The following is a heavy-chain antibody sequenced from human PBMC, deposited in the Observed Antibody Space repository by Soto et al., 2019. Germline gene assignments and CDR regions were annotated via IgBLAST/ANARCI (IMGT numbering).Heavy chain of an antibody. D-gene: IGHD2-15*01. V-gene: IGHV1-8*01. Sequence: VKVSCKASGYTFTSYDINWVRQATGQGLEWMGWMNPNSGNTDYAQKFQGRVTMTRNTSISTAYMELSSLRSEDTAVYYCARGPYCSGGSCYDYYYYMDVWGKGTTVTVSS. CDR1: GYTFTSYD. CDR3: ARGPYCSGGSCYDYYYYMDV. J-gene: IGHJ6*03. CDR2: MNPNSGNT.